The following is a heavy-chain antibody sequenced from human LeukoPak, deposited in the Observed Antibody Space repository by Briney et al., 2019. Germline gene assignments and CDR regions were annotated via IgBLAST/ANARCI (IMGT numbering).Heavy chain of an antibody. CDR3: ARQNGVGLFSLP. D-gene: IGHD2-8*01. Sequence: ASVKVSCKASGYTFTSYYMHWVRQAPGQGLEWMGIINPSGGSTSYAQKFQGRVTMTRDMSTSTVYMELSSLRSEDTAVYYCARQNGVGLFSLPGGQGILVTVSS. V-gene: IGHV1-46*01. CDR2: INPSGGST. CDR1: GYTFTSYY. J-gene: IGHJ4*02.